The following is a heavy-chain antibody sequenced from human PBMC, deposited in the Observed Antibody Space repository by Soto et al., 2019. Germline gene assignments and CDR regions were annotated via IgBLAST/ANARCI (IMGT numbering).Heavy chain of an antibody. Sequence: ETLSLTCTVSGGSISSSSFYWGWIRQPPGKGLEWIGSIYYSGSTYYNPSLKSRVTISVDTSKNQFSLKVTSVTAADTALYYCARDYFDSSDYTTNWFDPWGQGTLVTVSS. V-gene: IGHV4-39*01. CDR2: IYYSGST. CDR1: GGSISSSSFY. CDR3: ARDYFDSSDYTTNWFDP. D-gene: IGHD3-22*01. J-gene: IGHJ5*02.